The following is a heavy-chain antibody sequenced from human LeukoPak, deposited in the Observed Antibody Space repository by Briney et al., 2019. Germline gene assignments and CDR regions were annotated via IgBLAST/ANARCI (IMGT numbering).Heavy chain of an antibody. CDR1: GGSFSRYS. CDR2: SNHSGSS. Sequence: SETLSLTCAVYGGSFSRYSWSWVRQPPGKGLEWIGESNHSGSSRYSPSLKSRVTMSLDTSKNQFSLRLSSVTAADTAVYYCARSVDIAMVTFDYWGQGTLVTVPS. D-gene: IGHD5-18*01. V-gene: IGHV4-34*01. CDR3: ARSVDIAMVTFDY. J-gene: IGHJ4*02.